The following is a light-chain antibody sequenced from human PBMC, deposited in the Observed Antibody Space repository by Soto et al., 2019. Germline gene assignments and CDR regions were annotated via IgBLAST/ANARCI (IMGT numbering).Light chain of an antibody. CDR3: QQYNSYWT. J-gene: IGKJ1*01. Sequence: DIQMTQSPSTLSASVGDRVTITCRASQSISSWLAWYLQKPGKAPKLLIYKASRLESGVPSSFSGSGSGTEVTLTISSLQPDDFATYYCQQYNSYWTFGQGTKVEIK. V-gene: IGKV1-5*03. CDR1: QSISSW. CDR2: KAS.